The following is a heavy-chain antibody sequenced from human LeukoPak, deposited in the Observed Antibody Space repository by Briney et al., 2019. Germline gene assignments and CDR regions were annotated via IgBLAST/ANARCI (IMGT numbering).Heavy chain of an antibody. CDR3: ANSFMDSMGNAFDI. Sequence: PGRSLRLSCAASGFTFSSYGMHWVRQAPGKGLQWVAFIRYDGSNKYYADSVKGRFTISRDNSENTLSLQMNSLTAEDTAVYYCANSFMDSMGNAFDIWGQGTKVTVSS. CDR1: GFTFSSYG. CDR2: IRYDGSNK. J-gene: IGHJ3*02. V-gene: IGHV3-30*02. D-gene: IGHD1-26*01.